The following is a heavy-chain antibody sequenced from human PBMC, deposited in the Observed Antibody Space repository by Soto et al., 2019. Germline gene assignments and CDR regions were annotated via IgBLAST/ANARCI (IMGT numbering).Heavy chain of an antibody. CDR2: INPSGGST. D-gene: IGHD6-6*01. CDR1: GYTYTSDH. J-gene: IGHJ4*02. Sequence: APVKLSCKACGYTYTSDHMDCVRQAPGQGLEWMGIINPSGGSTSYAQKFQGRVTMTRDTSTSTVYMELSSLRSEDTAGYYCATGSSSSLFSDYWGQGTLVTVSS. CDR3: ATGSSSSLFSDY. V-gene: IGHV1-46*03.